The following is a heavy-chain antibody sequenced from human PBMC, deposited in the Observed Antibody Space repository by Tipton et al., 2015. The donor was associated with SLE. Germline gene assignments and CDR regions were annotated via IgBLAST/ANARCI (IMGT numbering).Heavy chain of an antibody. CDR3: AKGTFDYYDSSGYRDAFDI. CDR2: IWYDGSNK. Sequence: SLRLSCAASGFTFSSYGMHWVRQAPGKGLEWVAVIWYDGSNKYYADSVKGRFTISRDNSKNTLYLQMNSLRAEDTAVYYCAKGTFDYYDSSGYRDAFDIWGQGTMVTVSS. V-gene: IGHV3-33*06. J-gene: IGHJ3*02. CDR1: GFTFSSYG. D-gene: IGHD3-22*01.